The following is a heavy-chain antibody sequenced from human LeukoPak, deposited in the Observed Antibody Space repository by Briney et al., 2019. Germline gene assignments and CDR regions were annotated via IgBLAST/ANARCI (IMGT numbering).Heavy chain of an antibody. CDR2: IRYDGSNK. V-gene: IGHV3-30*02. Sequence: GGPLRLSCAASGFTFSSYGMHWVRQAPGKGLEWGAFIRYDGSNKYYADSVKGRFTISRDNSKNTLYLQMNSLRAEDTAVYYCAKVMTTVTLFDYWGQGTLVTVSS. CDR1: GFTFSSYG. D-gene: IGHD4-17*01. CDR3: AKVMTTVTLFDY. J-gene: IGHJ4*02.